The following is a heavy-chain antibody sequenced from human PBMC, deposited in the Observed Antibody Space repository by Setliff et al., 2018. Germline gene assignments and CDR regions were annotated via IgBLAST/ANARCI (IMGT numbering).Heavy chain of an antibody. D-gene: IGHD3-3*01. Sequence: RASVKVSCKAPGYTFTSYGIRWVRQAPGQGLEWMGWISAYNGNTNYAQKLQGRVTMTTDTSTSTVYMELSSLRSEDTAVYYCARALQFLEWSNFDYWGQGTLVTVSS. CDR2: ISAYNGNT. CDR3: ARALQFLEWSNFDY. J-gene: IGHJ4*02. V-gene: IGHV1-18*01. CDR1: GYTFTSYG.